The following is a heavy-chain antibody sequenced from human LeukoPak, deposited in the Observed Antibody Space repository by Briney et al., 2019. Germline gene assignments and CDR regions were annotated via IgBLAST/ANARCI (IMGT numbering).Heavy chain of an antibody. D-gene: IGHD2-15*01. J-gene: IGHJ6*03. CDR2: IKQDGSEK. CDR1: GFTFNNYW. Sequence: GGSLRLSCAASGFTFNNYWMSWVRQAPGKGLEWVANIKQDGSEKYYVDSVKGRFTISRDNSNNILYLQMNSLRVEDTAVYYCAKDQTPANLYYYYYMDVWGKGTTVTISS. V-gene: IGHV3-7*01. CDR3: AKDQTPANLYYYYYMDV.